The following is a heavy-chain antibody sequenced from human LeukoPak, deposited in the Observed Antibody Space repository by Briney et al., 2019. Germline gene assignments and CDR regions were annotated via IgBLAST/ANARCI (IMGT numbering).Heavy chain of an antibody. CDR2: IWYDGSNK. J-gene: IGHJ1*01. Sequence: GRSLRLSCAASGFTFSSYGMHWVRQAPGKGLEWVTVIWYDGSNKYYADSVKGRFTISRDNSKNTLYLQMNSLRAEDTAVYYCAKDINGYGDYGSFQHWGQGTLVTVSS. CDR1: GFTFSSYG. CDR3: AKDINGYGDYGSFQH. D-gene: IGHD4-17*01. V-gene: IGHV3-33*06.